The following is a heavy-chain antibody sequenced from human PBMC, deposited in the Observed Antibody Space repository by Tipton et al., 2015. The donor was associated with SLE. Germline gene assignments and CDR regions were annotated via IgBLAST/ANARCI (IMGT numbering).Heavy chain of an antibody. CDR3: ARRVRGGGSCYYDY. Sequence: TLSLTCTVSGGSMSGRYWSWIRQPPGTGLEWIGYIHYSGSTNYNPSLKSRVTISVDTSKNQFSLKLSSVTAADTAVYYCARRVRGGGSCYYDYWGQGTLVTVSS. J-gene: IGHJ4*02. D-gene: IGHD2-15*01. CDR2: IHYSGST. V-gene: IGHV4-59*08. CDR1: GGSMSGRY.